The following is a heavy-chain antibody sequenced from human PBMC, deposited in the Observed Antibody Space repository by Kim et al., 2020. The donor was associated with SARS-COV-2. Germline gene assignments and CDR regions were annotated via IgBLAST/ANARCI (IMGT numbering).Heavy chain of an antibody. V-gene: IGHV1-46*01. J-gene: IGHJ6*02. CDR1: GYTFTSYY. Sequence: ASVKVSCKASGYTFTSYYMHWVRQAPGQGLEWMGIINPSGGSTSYAQKFQGRVTMTRDTSTSTVYMELSSLRSEDTAVYYCAREVAYSSGPPFSERLTPNYYYYGMDVWGPGTTVTVSS. CDR2: INPSGGST. CDR3: AREVAYSSGPPFSERLTPNYYYYGMDV. D-gene: IGHD6-19*01.